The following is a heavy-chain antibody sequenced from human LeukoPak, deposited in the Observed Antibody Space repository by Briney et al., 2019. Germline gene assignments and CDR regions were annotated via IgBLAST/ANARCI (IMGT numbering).Heavy chain of an antibody. D-gene: IGHD5-24*01. CDR1: GFTFSSYE. CDR3: AKMNYFDS. V-gene: IGHV3-48*03. CDR2: ISSSGSTI. J-gene: IGHJ4*02. Sequence: GGSLRLSCAASGFTFSSYEMNWVRQAPGKGLEWVSYISSSGSTIYYADSVKGRFTISRDNAKNSLYLQMNSLRDEDTAVYFCAKMNYFDSWGQGTLVTVSS.